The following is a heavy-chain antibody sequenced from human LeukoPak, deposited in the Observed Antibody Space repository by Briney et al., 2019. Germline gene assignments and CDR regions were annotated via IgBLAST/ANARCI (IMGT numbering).Heavy chain of an antibody. D-gene: IGHD1-26*01. V-gene: IGHV3-66*02. CDR3: TRLYAGSHL. CDR2: IYSGGNT. J-gene: IGHJ5*02. CDR1: GFSVSYSY. Sequence: PGGSLRLSCAASGFSVSYSYMSWVRQAPGMGLEWVSVIYSGGNTHYADSVRGRFTLSRDTSENTLNLQMNSLITDDTGVYYCTRLYAGSHLWGQGTRVTVSS.